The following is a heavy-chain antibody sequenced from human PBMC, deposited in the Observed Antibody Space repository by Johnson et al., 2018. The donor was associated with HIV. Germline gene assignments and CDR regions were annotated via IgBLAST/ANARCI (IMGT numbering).Heavy chain of an antibody. CDR1: GFTVSSNY. J-gene: IGHJ3*02. CDR2: IYSITGT. Sequence: VQLVESGGGLVQPGGSLRLSCAASGFTVSSNYMTWVRQAPGKGLEWVSVIYSITGTYYADSVKGRFTISRDNSKNTVYLQMNSLRVEDTAVYYCARDYPDMVRGAGDAFDIWGQGTMVTVSS. CDR3: ARDYPDMVRGAGDAFDI. V-gene: IGHV3-66*01. D-gene: IGHD3-10*01.